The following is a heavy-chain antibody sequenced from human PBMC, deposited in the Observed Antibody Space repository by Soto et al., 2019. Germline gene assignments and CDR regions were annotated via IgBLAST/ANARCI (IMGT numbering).Heavy chain of an antibody. V-gene: IGHV1-69*02. Sequence: QVQLVQSGAEVKKPGSSVKVSCKASGGTFSSYTISWVRQAPGQGLEWMGRIIPILGIANYAQKFQGRVTITADKSTSTAYMELSSLRSEDTAVYYCSSAWVGVGNFDLWGRGTLVTVSS. CDR3: SSAWVGVGNFDL. J-gene: IGHJ2*01. D-gene: IGHD2-15*01. CDR1: GGTFSSYT. CDR2: IIPILGIA.